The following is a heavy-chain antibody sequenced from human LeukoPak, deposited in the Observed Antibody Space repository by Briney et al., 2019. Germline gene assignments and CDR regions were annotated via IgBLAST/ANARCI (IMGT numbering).Heavy chain of an antibody. CDR1: GGSISSYY. CDR3: ARGRYNWNYGYFDY. J-gene: IGHJ4*02. CDR2: IYYSGST. D-gene: IGHD1-7*01. V-gene: IGHV4-59*08. Sequence: SETLSLNCTVSGGSISSYYWSWIRQPPGKGLEWIGYIYYSGSTNYNPSLKSRVTISVDTSKNQFSLKLSSVTAADTAVYYCARGRYNWNYGYFDYWGQGTLVTVSS.